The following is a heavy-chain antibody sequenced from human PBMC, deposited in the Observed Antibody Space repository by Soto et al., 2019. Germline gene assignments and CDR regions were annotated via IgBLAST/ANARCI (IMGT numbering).Heavy chain of an antibody. CDR2: IYNSGST. CDR3: ARDGVYYDSSGYYQGYYFDY. V-gene: IGHV4-61*01. Sequence: SETLSLTCTVSGGSVSSGSYYWSWIRQPPGKGLEWIGYIYNSGSTNYNPSLKSRVAISVDTSKNQFSLKLSSVTTADTAVYYCARDGVYYDSSGYYQGYYFDYWGQGTLVTVSS. D-gene: IGHD3-22*01. J-gene: IGHJ4*02. CDR1: GGSVSSGSYY.